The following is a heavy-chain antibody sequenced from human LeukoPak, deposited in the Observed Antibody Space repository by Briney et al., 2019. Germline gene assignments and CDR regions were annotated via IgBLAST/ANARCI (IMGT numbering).Heavy chain of an antibody. J-gene: IGHJ6*03. CDR1: GYTFTGYY. CDR3: ARVWADYGDYYYYYMDV. CDR2: INPNSGGT. D-gene: IGHD4-17*01. Sequence: GASVKVSCKASGYTFTGYYMHWVQQAPGQGLEWMGWINPNSGGTNYAQKFQGRVTMTRDTSISTAYMELSRLRSDDTAVYYCARVWADYGDYYYYYMDVWGKGTTVTISS. V-gene: IGHV1-2*03.